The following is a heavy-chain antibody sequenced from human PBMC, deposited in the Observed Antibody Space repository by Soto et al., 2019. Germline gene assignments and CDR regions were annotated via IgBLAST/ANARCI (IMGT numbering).Heavy chain of an antibody. Sequence: PGGSLRLSCAASGFTFSNAVMSWVRQAPGKGLEWVSVISASGDFTFYGDSVKGRFTISRDNSKNTLYLQMNTLRAEDTAVYFCAKTPYDTPDYWGQGALVTVSS. CDR2: ISASGDFT. CDR1: GFTFSNAV. V-gene: IGHV3-23*01. D-gene: IGHD3-9*01. CDR3: AKTPYDTPDY. J-gene: IGHJ4*02.